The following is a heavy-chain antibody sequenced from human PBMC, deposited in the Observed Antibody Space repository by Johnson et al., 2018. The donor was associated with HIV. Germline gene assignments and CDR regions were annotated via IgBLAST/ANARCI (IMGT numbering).Heavy chain of an antibody. V-gene: IGHV3-11*01. J-gene: IGHJ3*02. Sequence: VESGGGLVKPGGSLRLSCAGSGFTFSDYYMSWIRQAPGKGLEWVSYISSSGSTIYYADSVKGRFTISRDNAKSSLFLQMDNLRSEDTALYYCARDGIYSSPHDAYDIWGQGTMVTVSS. D-gene: IGHD6-19*01. CDR3: ARDGIYSSPHDAYDI. CDR2: ISSSGSTI. CDR1: GFTFSDYY.